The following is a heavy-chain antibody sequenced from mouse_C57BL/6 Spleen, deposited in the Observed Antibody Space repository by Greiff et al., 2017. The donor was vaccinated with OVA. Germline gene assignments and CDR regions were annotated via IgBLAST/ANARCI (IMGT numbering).Heavy chain of an antibody. D-gene: IGHD4-1*01. V-gene: IGHV1-69*01. CDR1: GYTFTSYW. CDR3: ARWRTGLDY. J-gene: IGHJ2*01. CDR2: IDPSDSYT. Sequence: QVQLQQPGAELVMPGASVKLSCKASGYTFTSYWMHWVKQRPGQGLEWIGEIDPSDSYTNYNQKFKGKSTLTVDKSSSTAYMQLSSLTSEDSAVYYCARWRTGLDYWGQGTTLTVSS.